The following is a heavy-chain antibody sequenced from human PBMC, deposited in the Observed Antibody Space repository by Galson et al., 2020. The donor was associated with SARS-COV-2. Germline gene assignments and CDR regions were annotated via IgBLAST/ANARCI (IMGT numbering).Heavy chain of an antibody. D-gene: IGHD6-19*01. V-gene: IGHV5-51*01. CDR2: IYPGDSDT. CDR1: GYSFTSYW. Sequence: HGESLKIPCQGSGYSFTSYWIGWVRQTPGKGLEWTGSIYPGDSDTRYSPSFQGQVTISADKSISTAYLQWSSLKASDTAMYYCAAVAGGFVPYYFDYWGQGTLVTVSS. J-gene: IGHJ4*02. CDR3: AAVAGGFVPYYFDY.